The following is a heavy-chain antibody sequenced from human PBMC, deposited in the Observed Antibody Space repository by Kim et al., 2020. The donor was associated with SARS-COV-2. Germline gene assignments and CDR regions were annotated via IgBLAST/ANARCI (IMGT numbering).Heavy chain of an antibody. D-gene: IGHD6-19*01. CDR1: GYTFTSYD. J-gene: IGHJ4*02. CDR3: ATGPSGWYDF. Sequence: ASVKVSCRTSGYTFTSYDINWVRQATRQGPEWMGWVNPHSGNSGYAQKFQGRLKMTTNTAINTAYMELSSLRSDDTAVYYCATGPSGWYDFWGQGTLVTVPS. CDR2: VNPHSGNS. V-gene: IGHV1-8*01.